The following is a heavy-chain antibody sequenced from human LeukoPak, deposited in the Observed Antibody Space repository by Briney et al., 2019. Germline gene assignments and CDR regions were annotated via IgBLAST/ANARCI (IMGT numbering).Heavy chain of an antibody. CDR2: IYYSGST. Sequence: SETLSLTCTVSGGSISSSSYYWGWIRQPPGKGLEWIGSIYYSGSTYYNPSLNSRFTISVGTSKTQFSLKLSSVTAADTAVYYCARHRGYCSSTSCHEYNWFDPWGQGTLVTVSS. V-gene: IGHV4-39*01. CDR1: GGSISSSSYY. J-gene: IGHJ5*02. CDR3: ARHRGYCSSTSCHEYNWFDP. D-gene: IGHD2-2*01.